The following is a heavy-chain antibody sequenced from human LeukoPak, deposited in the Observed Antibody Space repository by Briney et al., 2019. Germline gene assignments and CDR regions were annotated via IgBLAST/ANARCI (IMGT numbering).Heavy chain of an antibody. CDR2: ISSSSSYI. D-gene: IGHD2-2*01. J-gene: IGHJ4*02. CDR1: GFTFSSYS. Sequence: GGSLRLSCAASGFTFSSYSMNWVRQAPGKGLEWVSSISSSSSYIYYADSVKGRFTISRDNAKNSLYLQMNSLRAEDTAVYYCGRDGCSSTSCYATTAYFDYWGQGTLVTVSS. CDR3: GRDGCSSTSCYATTAYFDY. V-gene: IGHV3-21*01.